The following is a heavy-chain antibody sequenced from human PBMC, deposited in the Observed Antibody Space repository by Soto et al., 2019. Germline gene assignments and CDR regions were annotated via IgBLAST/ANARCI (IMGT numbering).Heavy chain of an antibody. CDR3: ATGSPYYYGSGGMWDS. J-gene: IGHJ4*02. CDR1: GGSMSSPNW. V-gene: IGHV4-4*02. CDR2: IHHSGAT. D-gene: IGHD3-10*01. Sequence: QVRLQESGPGLVKPSGTLSLTCLVSGGSMSSPNWWTWVRQAPVKGLEWIAEIHHSGATNYSPSLKSRAVISIDQSNNQFSLQLTSVTAADTAVYYCATGSPYYYGSGGMWDSWGQGALVTVSS.